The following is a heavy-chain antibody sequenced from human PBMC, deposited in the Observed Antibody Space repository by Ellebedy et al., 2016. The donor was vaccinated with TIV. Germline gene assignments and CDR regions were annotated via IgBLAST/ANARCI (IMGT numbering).Heavy chain of an antibody. CDR3: ARDSPGWSAFDI. CDR2: ISSVLTI. CDR1: GFTISSYN. V-gene: IGHV3-48*02. J-gene: IGHJ3*02. Sequence: GGSLRLXXAASGFTISSYNMNWVRQAPGKGLEWVSYISSVLTIYYADSVKGRFTISRDNAKNSLYLQLNSLRDEDTAVYYCARDSPGWSAFDIWGQGTMVTVSS. D-gene: IGHD3-9*01.